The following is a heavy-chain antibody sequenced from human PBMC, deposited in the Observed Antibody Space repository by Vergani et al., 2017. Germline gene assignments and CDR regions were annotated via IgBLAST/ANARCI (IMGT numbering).Heavy chain of an antibody. CDR2: ITAGGDTT. CDR1: GFPFSSYA. Sequence: ELQLLESEGGLVQPGGSLRLSCAASGFPFSSYAMSWVRQAPGKGLAWVSAITAGGDTTYYADSVRGRFTISRDNSTNTMSLQMNSLRAEDTAVYYCAGTTLGYCSSTSCSHGFFDLWGRGSLVTVST. V-gene: IGHV3-23*01. CDR3: AGTTLGYCSSTSCSHGFFDL. D-gene: IGHD2-2*01. J-gene: IGHJ2*01.